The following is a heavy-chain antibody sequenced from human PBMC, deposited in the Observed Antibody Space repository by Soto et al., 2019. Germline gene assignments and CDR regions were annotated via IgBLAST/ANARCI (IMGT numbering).Heavy chain of an antibody. CDR2: IYYSGST. J-gene: IGHJ4*02. V-gene: IGHV4-59*08. D-gene: IGHD6-19*01. CDR3: ARRYSSGFDY. Sequence: QVQLQESGPGLVKPSETLSLTCTVSGGSINSYYWSWIRQPPGKGLEWIGYIYYSGSTKYNPSLKSRVTISVDTSKNQFSLNLSSVTAAVTAVYYCARRYSSGFDYWGQGTLVTVSS. CDR1: GGSINSYY.